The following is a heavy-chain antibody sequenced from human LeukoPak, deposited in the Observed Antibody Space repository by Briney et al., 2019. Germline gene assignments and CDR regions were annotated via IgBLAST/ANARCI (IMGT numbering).Heavy chain of an antibody. CDR2: IYPGDSDT. CDR1: GYSFTSYW. J-gene: IGHJ4*02. Sequence: GESLKISCKGSGYSFTSYWIGWARQMPGKGLEWMGIIYPGDSDTRYSPSIQGQVTISADKSISTAYLQWSSLKASDTAMYYCARWIMVRGVIVSYFDYWGQGTLVTVSS. D-gene: IGHD3-10*01. CDR3: ARWIMVRGVIVSYFDY. V-gene: IGHV5-51*01.